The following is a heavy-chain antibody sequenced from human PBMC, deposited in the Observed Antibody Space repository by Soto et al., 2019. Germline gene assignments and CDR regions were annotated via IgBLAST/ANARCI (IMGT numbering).Heavy chain of an antibody. J-gene: IGHJ6*02. V-gene: IGHV1-8*01. D-gene: IGHD3-3*01. CDR2: MNPNSGNT. CDR1: GYTFTSYD. Sequence: QVQLVQSGAEVKKPGASVKVSCKASGYTFTSYDINWVRQATGQGLGWMGWMNPNSGNTGYAQKFQGRVTMTRNTSIITAYMELSSLRSEDTAVYYCARPRSGSYYYGMDVWGQGTAVTVSS. CDR3: ARPRSGSYYYGMDV.